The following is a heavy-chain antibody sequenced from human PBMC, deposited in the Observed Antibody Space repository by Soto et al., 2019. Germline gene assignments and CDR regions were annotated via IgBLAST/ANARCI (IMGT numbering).Heavy chain of an antibody. J-gene: IGHJ6*02. CDR3: ASLDCSGGSCYSGMDV. Sequence: KPSETLSLTCTVSGGSISSSSYYWGWIRQPPGKGLEWIGSIYYSGSTYYNPSLKSRVTISVDTSKNQFSLKLSSVTAADTAVYNCASLDCSGGSCYSGMDVWGQGTTVTVSS. CDR1: GGSISSSSYY. CDR2: IYYSGST. V-gene: IGHV4-39*01. D-gene: IGHD2-15*01.